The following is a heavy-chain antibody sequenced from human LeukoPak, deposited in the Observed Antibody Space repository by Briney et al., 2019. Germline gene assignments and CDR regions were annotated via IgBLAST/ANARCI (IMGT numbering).Heavy chain of an antibody. CDR1: GFTFSSYA. CDR2: ISYDGSNK. J-gene: IGHJ4*02. CDR3: ARASYSGSYYGLGDY. Sequence: GGSLRLSCAASGFTFSSYAMHWVRQAPGKGLEWVAVISYDGSNKYYADSVKGRFTISRDNSKNTLYLQMNSLRAEDTAVYYCARASYSGSYYGLGDYWGQGTLVTVSS. V-gene: IGHV3-30-3*01. D-gene: IGHD1-26*01.